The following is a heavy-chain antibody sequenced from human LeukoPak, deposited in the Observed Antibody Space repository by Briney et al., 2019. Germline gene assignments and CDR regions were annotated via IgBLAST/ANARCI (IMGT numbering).Heavy chain of an antibody. CDR2: INHSGST. CDR3: ARRKGYVGWFDP. V-gene: IGHV4-34*01. J-gene: IGHJ5*02. D-gene: IGHD1-1*01. CDR1: GGSFSGYY. Sequence: ASETLSLTCAVYGGSFSGYYWSWIRQPPGKGLEWIGEINHSGSTNYNPSLKSRVTISVDTSKNQFSLKLSSVTAAGTAVYYCARRKGYVGWFDPWGQGTLVTVSS.